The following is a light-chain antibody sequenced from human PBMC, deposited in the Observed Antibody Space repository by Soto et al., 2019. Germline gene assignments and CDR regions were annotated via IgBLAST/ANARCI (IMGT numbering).Light chain of an antibody. CDR1: HSVRDSY. CDR3: QQYGSSPPT. CDR2: AAS. J-gene: IGKJ1*01. Sequence: EIVLTQSPCTLSLSPGERATLSCRASHSVRDSYLAWYQQKPGQPPRLLIYAASSRATGTPDRFSGSGSRTDFTLTINSLEPEDFEVYFCQQYGSSPPTCGQGTKVEVK. V-gene: IGKV3-20*01.